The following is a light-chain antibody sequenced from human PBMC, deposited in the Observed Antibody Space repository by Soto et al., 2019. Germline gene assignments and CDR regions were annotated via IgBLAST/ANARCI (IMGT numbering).Light chain of an antibody. CDR2: WAS. Sequence: DIMMTQSPDSLAVSLGERDNINCKSSQSVLYSSNNKNNLGWYQQKPGQPPKLLIYWASTRESGVPDRFSGSGSGTDFALTISSLQAEDVAVYYCQQYYSTPWTFGQGTKVDIK. J-gene: IGKJ1*01. CDR3: QQYYSTPWT. CDR1: QSVLYSSNNKNN. V-gene: IGKV4-1*01.